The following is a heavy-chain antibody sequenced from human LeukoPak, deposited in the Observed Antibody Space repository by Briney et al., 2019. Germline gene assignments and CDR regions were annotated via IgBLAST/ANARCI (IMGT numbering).Heavy chain of an antibody. CDR2: ISGSGGST. J-gene: IGHJ2*01. CDR1: GFTFSSYG. Sequence: GGSLRLSCAASGFTFSSYGMSWVRQAPGKGLEWVSAISGSGGSTYYADSVKGRFTISRDNSKNTLYLQMNSLRAEDTAVYYCAKGRGRIAAAGTWYFDLWGRGTLVTVSS. V-gene: IGHV3-23*01. CDR3: AKGRGRIAAAGTWYFDL. D-gene: IGHD6-13*01.